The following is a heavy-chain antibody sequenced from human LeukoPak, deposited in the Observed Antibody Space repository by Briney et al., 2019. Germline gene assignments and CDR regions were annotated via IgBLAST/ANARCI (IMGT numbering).Heavy chain of an antibody. CDR3: ARHEVGSSSWYIYYYYYMDV. D-gene: IGHD6-13*01. CDR2: IYYSGST. V-gene: IGHV4-39*01. Sequence: SETLSLTCTVSGGSISSSSYYWGWIRQPPGKGLGWIGSIYYSGSTYYNPSLKSRVTISVDTSKNQFSLKLSSVTAADTAVYYCARHEVGSSSWYIYYYYYMDVWDKGTAVTVSS. CDR1: GGSISSSSYY. J-gene: IGHJ6*03.